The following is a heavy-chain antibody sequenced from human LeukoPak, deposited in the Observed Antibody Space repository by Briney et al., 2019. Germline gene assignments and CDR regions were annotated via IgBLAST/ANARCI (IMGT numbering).Heavy chain of an antibody. V-gene: IGHV4-61*02. Sequence: SETLSLTCTVSGYSISSGSYYWSWIRQPAGKGLEWIGRIHISGTSTYNPSLKSRVTISADTSRNQFSLKLSSVTAADTAFYYCARGYWFYFDYWGQGALVTVSS. CDR3: ARGYWFYFDY. CDR2: IHISGTS. J-gene: IGHJ4*02. D-gene: IGHD2-8*02. CDR1: GYSISSGSYY.